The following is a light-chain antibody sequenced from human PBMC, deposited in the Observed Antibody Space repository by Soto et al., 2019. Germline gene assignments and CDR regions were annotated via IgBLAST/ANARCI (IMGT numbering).Light chain of an antibody. J-gene: IGKJ1*01. CDR1: QSISSW. CDR2: DAS. Sequence: DIQMTQSPSTLSASVGDRVTITCRASQSISSWLAWYQQKPGKAPKLLIYDASSLESGVPSRFRGSGSGTEFTLTISSLQPDDFATYYCQQYNSYSPSTFGQGTKVEIK. V-gene: IGKV1-5*01. CDR3: QQYNSYSPST.